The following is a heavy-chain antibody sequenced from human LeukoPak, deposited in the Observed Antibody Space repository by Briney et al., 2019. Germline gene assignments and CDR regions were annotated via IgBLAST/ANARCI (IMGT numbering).Heavy chain of an antibody. D-gene: IGHD3-22*01. J-gene: IGHJ5*01. CDR3: ARGIYYSEISSHYRPVAADS. CDR1: GDSISSYY. V-gene: IGHV4-59*01. Sequence: SETLSLTCTASGDSISSYYWSWIRQTPEKGLEWIAYISYSWSTNYNPSLKSRVTISVDTSKTQFSLKMNSVPAADTAVYYCARGIYYSEISSHYRPVAADSWGQGTPVTVSS. CDR2: ISYSWST.